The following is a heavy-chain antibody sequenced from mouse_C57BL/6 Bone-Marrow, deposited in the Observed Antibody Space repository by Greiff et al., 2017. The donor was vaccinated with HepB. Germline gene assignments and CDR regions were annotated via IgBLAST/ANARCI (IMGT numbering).Heavy chain of an antibody. D-gene: IGHD2-2*01. Sequence: QVQLQQSGPGLVQPSQSLSITCTVSGFSLTSYGVHWVRQSPGKGLEWLGVIWSGGSTDYNAAFISRLSISKDNSKSQVFFKMNSLQAYDTAIYYCARKGMVTTYYAMDYWGQGTSVTVSS. J-gene: IGHJ4*01. CDR2: IWSGGST. CDR3: ARKGMVTTYYAMDY. CDR1: GFSLTSYG. V-gene: IGHV2-2*01.